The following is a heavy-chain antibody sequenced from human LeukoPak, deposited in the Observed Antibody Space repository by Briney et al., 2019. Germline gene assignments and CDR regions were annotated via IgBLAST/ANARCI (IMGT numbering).Heavy chain of an antibody. V-gene: IGHV3-9*01. D-gene: IGHD6-25*01. CDR2: ISWNSGSI. Sequence: PGGSLRLSCAASGFTFDDYAMHWVRQAPGKGLEWVSGISWNSGSIGYADSVKGRFTISRDNAKNSLYLQMNSLRAEDTALYYCAKERYSSGPIGDWGQGTLVTVSS. CDR3: AKERYSSGPIGD. J-gene: IGHJ4*02. CDR1: GFTFDDYA.